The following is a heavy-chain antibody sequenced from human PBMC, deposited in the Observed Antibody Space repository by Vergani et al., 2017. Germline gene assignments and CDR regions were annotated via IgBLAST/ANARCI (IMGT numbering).Heavy chain of an antibody. J-gene: IGHJ6*03. Sequence: QVQLQQWGGGLLKPSETLSLTCVVNGGSFTSYHWTWIRQSPGEGLEWVGDIDHTGRPDYNPSLKSRLTMSVDKSRNQFSLTLNSVTATDTAIYFCARVNTETNGHLSYYYYMDIWDKGTAVTVS. CDR1: GGSFTSYH. CDR3: ARVNTETNGHLSYYYYMDI. CDR2: IDHTGRP. D-gene: IGHD4-11*01. V-gene: IGHV4-34*01.